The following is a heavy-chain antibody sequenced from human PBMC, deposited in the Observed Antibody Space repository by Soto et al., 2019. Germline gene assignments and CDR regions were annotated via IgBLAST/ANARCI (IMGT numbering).Heavy chain of an antibody. D-gene: IGHD1-26*01. CDR1: GDSVSSNSAA. CDR3: ARGGGIWELVRLQIRYYGMDV. J-gene: IGHJ6*02. CDR2: TYYRSKWYN. Sequence: SQTLSLTCAISGDSVSSNSAAWNWIRQSPSRGLEWLGRTYYRSKWYNDYAVSVKSRITINPDTSKNQFSLQLNSVTPEDTAVYYCARGGGIWELVRLQIRYYGMDVWGQGTTVTVSS. V-gene: IGHV6-1*01.